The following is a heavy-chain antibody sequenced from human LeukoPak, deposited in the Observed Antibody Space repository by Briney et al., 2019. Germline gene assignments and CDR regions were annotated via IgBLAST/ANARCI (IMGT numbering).Heavy chain of an antibody. CDR2: IYTSGST. CDR3: ARDGTAAGTFDY. V-gene: IGHV4-61*02. D-gene: IGHD6-13*01. J-gene: IGHJ4*02. CDR1: GGSISSGSYY. Sequence: PSQTLSLTCTGSGGSISSGSYYWSWIRQPAGKGLEWIGRIYTSGSTNYNPSLKSRVTISVDTSKNQFLLPLSSVTAADTAAYYCARDGTAAGTFDYWGQGTLVTVSS.